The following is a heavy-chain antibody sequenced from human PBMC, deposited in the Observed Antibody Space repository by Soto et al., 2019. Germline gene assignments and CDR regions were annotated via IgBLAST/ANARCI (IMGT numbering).Heavy chain of an antibody. D-gene: IGHD5-18*01. CDR3: VRTPGYTMDY. CDR1: GFTLSNYA. J-gene: IGHJ4*02. Sequence: QVQLVESEGGVVQPGRSLRLSCAASGFTLSNYAMHWVRQAPGKGLERVATISYDGSKKNYADSVKGRFTISRDNSKNALYLQMNSLRAEDTAVYYCVRTPGYTMDYWGQGTLVTVSS. CDR2: ISYDGSKK. V-gene: IGHV3-30-3*01.